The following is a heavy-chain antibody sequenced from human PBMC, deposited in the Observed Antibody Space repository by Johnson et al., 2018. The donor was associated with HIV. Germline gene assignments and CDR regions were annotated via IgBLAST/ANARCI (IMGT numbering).Heavy chain of an antibody. D-gene: IGHD6-19*01. V-gene: IGHV3-30-3*01. J-gene: IGHJ3*01. CDR2: ISYDGSSK. Sequence: GGVVQPGRSLRLACAASAFTFSNYAMHWVRQAPGKGLEWVAVISYDGSSKYYAESLKGRISISRDNSMNTLYLQMNSLRAEDTAVYYCATFGYTSGWIVTDDAFDVWGHGTLVTVSS. CDR3: ATFGYTSGWIVTDDAFDV. CDR1: AFTFSNYA.